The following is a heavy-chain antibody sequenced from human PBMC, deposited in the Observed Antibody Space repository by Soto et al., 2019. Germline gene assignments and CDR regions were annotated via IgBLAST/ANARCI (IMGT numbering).Heavy chain of an antibody. CDR2: ISSSSSYI. J-gene: IGHJ4*02. CDR3: ARDPNIAVAGLFDY. D-gene: IGHD6-19*01. Sequence: GGSLRLSCAASGFTFSSYSMNWVRQAPGKGLEWVSSISSSSSYIYYADSVKGRFTISRDNAKNSLYLQMNSLRAEDTAVYYCARDPNIAVAGLFDYWGQGTLVTVS. V-gene: IGHV3-21*01. CDR1: GFTFSSYS.